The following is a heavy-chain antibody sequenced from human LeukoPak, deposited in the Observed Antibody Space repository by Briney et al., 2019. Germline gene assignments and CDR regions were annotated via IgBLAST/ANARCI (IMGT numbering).Heavy chain of an antibody. Sequence: GGSLRLSCAASGFTFSSYAMHWVRQAPGKGLEWVAVISYDGSNKYYADSVKGRFTISGDNSKNTLYLQMNSLRAEDTAVYYCAGQTYYYDSSGYFNYWGQGTLVTVSS. J-gene: IGHJ4*02. D-gene: IGHD3-22*01. V-gene: IGHV3-30-3*01. CDR2: ISYDGSNK. CDR1: GFTFSSYA. CDR3: AGQTYYYDSSGYFNY.